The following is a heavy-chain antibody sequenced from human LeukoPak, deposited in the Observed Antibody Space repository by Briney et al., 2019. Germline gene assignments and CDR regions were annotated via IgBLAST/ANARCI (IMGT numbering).Heavy chain of an antibody. V-gene: IGHV3-7*01. CDR3: ASCLDISGSLGDDAFDI. J-gene: IGHJ3*02. CDR1: GFTFSSYW. CDR2: IKQDGSET. D-gene: IGHD3-22*01. Sequence: GGSLRLSCAASGFTFSSYWMSWVRQAPGKGLEWVANIKQDGSETYYVDSVKGRFTISRDNAKNTLYLQMNSLRAEDTAVYYCASCLDISGSLGDDAFDIWGQGTMVTVSS.